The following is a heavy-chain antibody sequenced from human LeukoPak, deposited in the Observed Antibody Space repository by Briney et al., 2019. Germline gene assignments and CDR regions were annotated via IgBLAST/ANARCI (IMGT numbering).Heavy chain of an antibody. J-gene: IGHJ4*02. Sequence: GGSLRLSCAASGFTFSSYGMHWVRQAPGKGLEWVAVIWYDGSNKYYADSVKGRFTISRDNSKNTLYLQMNSLRAEDTAVYYCARDMRGDGVLDYWGQGTLVTVSS. D-gene: IGHD3-10*01. CDR1: GFTFSSYG. CDR2: IWYDGSNK. V-gene: IGHV3-33*01. CDR3: ARDMRGDGVLDY.